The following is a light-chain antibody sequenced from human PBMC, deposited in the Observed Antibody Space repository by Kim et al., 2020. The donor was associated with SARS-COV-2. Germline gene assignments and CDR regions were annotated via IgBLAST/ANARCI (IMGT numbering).Light chain of an antibody. V-gene: IGKV1-39*01. CDR3: QQSYSTPRT. Sequence: ASVGDRVTNTCRASQSISSYLNWYQQKPGKAPKLLIYAASSLQSGVPSRFSGSGSGTDFTLTISSLQPEDFATYYCQQSYSTPRTFGGGTKVDIK. J-gene: IGKJ4*01. CDR1: QSISSY. CDR2: AAS.